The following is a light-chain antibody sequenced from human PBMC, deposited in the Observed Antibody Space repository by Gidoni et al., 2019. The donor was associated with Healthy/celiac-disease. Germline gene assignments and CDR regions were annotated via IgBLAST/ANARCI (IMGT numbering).Light chain of an antibody. V-gene: IGKV3-15*01. CDR3: QQYNNWPET. Sequence: EIVMTQSPAPLSVSPGERATLSCRASQSVSSNLAWYQQKPGQAPRLLIYGASTRATGIPARFSGSGSGTEFTLTISSLQSEDFAVYYCQQYNNWPETFXQXTKVEIK. CDR1: QSVSSN. J-gene: IGKJ1*01. CDR2: GAS.